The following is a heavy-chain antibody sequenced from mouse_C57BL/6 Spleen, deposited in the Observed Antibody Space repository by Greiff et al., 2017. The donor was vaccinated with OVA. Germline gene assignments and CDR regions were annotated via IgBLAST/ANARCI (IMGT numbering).Heavy chain of an antibody. Sequence: DVMLVESGGDLVKPGGSLKLSCAASGFTFSSYGMSWVRQTPDKRLEWVATISSGGSYTYYPDSVKGRFTISRDNAKNTLYLQMSSLKSEDTAMYYCARQTAIYYGNYDYWGQGTTLTVSS. CDR3: ARQTAIYYGNYDY. J-gene: IGHJ2*01. CDR2: ISSGGSYT. CDR1: GFTFSSYG. D-gene: IGHD2-1*01. V-gene: IGHV5-6*02.